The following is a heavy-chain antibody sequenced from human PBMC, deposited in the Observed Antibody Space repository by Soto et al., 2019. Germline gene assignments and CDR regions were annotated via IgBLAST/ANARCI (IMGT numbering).Heavy chain of an antibody. Sequence: QVQLVQSGAEVKKPGASVKVSCKASGYTFTNYDIHRVRQAIGLGLEWMGGMNPDSGNTGQSKQFQGRVTMTRDTSINTAYMEMSSLRSEDTAVYYCARGRFRRTWFDPWAQGTLVTVSS. J-gene: IGHJ5*02. CDR3: ARGRFRRTWFDP. V-gene: IGHV1-8*01. CDR2: MNPDSGNT. CDR1: GYTFTNYD. D-gene: IGHD3-16*01.